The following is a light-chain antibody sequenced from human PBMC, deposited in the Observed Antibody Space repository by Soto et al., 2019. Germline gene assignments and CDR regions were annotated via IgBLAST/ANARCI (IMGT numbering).Light chain of an antibody. CDR3: QQSHRAPLT. CDR1: QSISSY. V-gene: IGKV1-39*01. Sequence: TQSPSSLSASVGDRVTITCRASQSISSYLNWYQQKPGRAPRLLIYAVSILQSGVPSRFSGSGSGIDFTLTISGLQPEDFAVYYCQQSHRAPLTFGGGTTVEIK. CDR2: AVS. J-gene: IGKJ4*01.